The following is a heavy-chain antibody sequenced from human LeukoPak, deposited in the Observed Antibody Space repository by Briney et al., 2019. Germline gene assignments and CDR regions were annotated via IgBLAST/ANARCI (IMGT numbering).Heavy chain of an antibody. V-gene: IGHV1-18*01. CDR1: GYTFSSYG. CDR2: ISVINNANT. Sequence: ASVKVSCKASGYTFSSYGINWVRQAPGQGLEWMGWISVINNANTRYAQNFQGRLTMTTDTSTTTAYMELRSLRSDDTAVYYCSREFPFCGADCFSGVFDIWSQGTMVTVS. D-gene: IGHD2-21*02. J-gene: IGHJ3*02. CDR3: SREFPFCGADCFSGVFDI.